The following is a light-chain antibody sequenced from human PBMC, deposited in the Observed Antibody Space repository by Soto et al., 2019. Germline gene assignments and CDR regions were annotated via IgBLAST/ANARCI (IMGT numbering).Light chain of an antibody. J-gene: IGKJ1*01. CDR3: LQGTYWPPWT. V-gene: IGKV1-39*01. Sequence: DIQMTQSPSSLSASVGDTVIITCRASQTISFYLNWYQQIAGKAPKLLIYTASTLQTGVPSRFSGSGSGTDFTLKISRVEAEDVGTYYCLQGTYWPPWTFGQGTKVEIK. CDR2: TAS. CDR1: QTISFY.